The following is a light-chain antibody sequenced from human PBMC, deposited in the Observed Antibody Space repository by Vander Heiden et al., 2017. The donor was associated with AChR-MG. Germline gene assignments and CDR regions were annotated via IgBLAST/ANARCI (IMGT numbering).Light chain of an antibody. Sequence: DVRVTQSPSSLSASVGDRVTITCQASQDIDNHLNWYEQKPGKAPKLLIYDASNVETGVPSRFSGSGYGTDFTFTISSLQPEDVGTYYCQQFDNLPGFGGGTKVEI. CDR1: QDIDNH. V-gene: IGKV1-33*01. J-gene: IGKJ4*01. CDR2: DAS. CDR3: QQFDNLPG.